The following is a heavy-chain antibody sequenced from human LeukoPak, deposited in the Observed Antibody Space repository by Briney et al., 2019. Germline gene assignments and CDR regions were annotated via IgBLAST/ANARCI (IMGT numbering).Heavy chain of an antibody. Sequence: SETLSLTCTVSGGSVSSGSYYWSWIRQPPGKGLEWIGYIYYSGSTNYNPSLKSRVTISVDTSKNQFSLKLNSVTAADTAVYYCARGRRYYGSGSYYSFNFDYWGQGTLVTVSS. CDR1: GGSVSSGSYY. J-gene: IGHJ4*02. V-gene: IGHV4-61*01. CDR2: IYYSGST. CDR3: ARGRRYYGSGSYYSFNFDY. D-gene: IGHD3-10*01.